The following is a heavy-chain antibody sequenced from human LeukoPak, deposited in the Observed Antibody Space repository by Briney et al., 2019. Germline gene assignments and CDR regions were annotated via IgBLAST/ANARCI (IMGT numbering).Heavy chain of an antibody. Sequence: GEPLRLSCTASGFSLTPFSMNWVRQAPGKGLEWISSISSNSRYIYYADSLKGRFTISRDNAENSLYLDMYSLRDEDTAVYFCARVDESLDKFDCWGQGTLVTVSS. CDR1: GFSLTPFS. D-gene: IGHD1-1*01. J-gene: IGHJ4*02. CDR2: ISSNSRYI. CDR3: ARVDESLDKFDC. V-gene: IGHV3-21*01.